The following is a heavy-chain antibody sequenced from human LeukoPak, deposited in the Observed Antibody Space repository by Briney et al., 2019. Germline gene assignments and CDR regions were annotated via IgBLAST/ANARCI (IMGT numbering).Heavy chain of an antibody. CDR2: ISISSNYI. J-gene: IGHJ3*02. Sequence: GGSLRLSCAASGFTFSSYAMSWVRQAPGKGLEWVSSISISSNYIYYADSVKGRFTIPRDNAKNSLYLQMNSLRAEDTAVYYCARGSRFGVVGRDAFDIWGQGTMVTVSS. CDR1: GFTFSSYA. D-gene: IGHD3-3*01. CDR3: ARGSRFGVVGRDAFDI. V-gene: IGHV3-21*01.